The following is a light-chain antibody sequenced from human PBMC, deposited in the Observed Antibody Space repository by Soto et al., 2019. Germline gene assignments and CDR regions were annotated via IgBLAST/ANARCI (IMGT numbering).Light chain of an antibody. V-gene: IGKV3-11*01. CDR1: QTIRGL. J-gene: IGKJ5*01. CDR2: DTS. CDR3: QQRHNWPIT. Sequence: EIVLTQSPATLSLSPGERATLSCRTSQTIRGLLNWYQQRPGQAPRLLIYDTSNRATDIPARFSGSGSGTGFILTISSLGPEDFGVYFCQQRHNWPITFGQGTRLDIK.